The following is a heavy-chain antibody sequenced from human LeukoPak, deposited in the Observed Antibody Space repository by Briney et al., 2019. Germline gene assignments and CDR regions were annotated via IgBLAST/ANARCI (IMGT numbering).Heavy chain of an antibody. J-gene: IGHJ6*03. CDR3: ARGYNWGSPTRNFYYLDV. CDR1: GGSISSYY. V-gene: IGHV4-59*01. D-gene: IGHD7-27*01. CDR2: IYYSGST. Sequence: SETLSLTCTVSGGSISSYYWSWIRQPPGKGLEWIGYIYYSGSTNYNPSLKSRVTISVDTSKNQFSLKLSSVTAADTAVYYCARGYNWGSPTRNFYYLDVWGKGTTVTVSS.